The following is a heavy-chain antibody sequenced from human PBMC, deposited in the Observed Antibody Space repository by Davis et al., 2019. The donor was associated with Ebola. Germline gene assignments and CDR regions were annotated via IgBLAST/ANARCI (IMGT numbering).Heavy chain of an antibody. V-gene: IGHV3-21*01. J-gene: IGHJ4*02. CDR1: GFTFSSYS. CDR2: ISSSSNYI. D-gene: IGHD3-22*01. CDR3: AREGDYYDSSGYYGY. Sequence: GESLKISCAASGFTFSSYSMNWVRQAPGKGLEWVSFISSSSNYIYYADSVKVRFTISRHNAKNSLYLQMNSLRDEDTAVYYCAREGDYYDSSGYYGYWGQGTLVTVSS.